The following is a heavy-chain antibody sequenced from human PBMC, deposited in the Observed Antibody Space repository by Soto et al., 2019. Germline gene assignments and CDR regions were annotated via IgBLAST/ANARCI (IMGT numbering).Heavy chain of an antibody. Sequence: QMQLVQSGAEVKKPGASVTVSCKASDYIFTTYGISWVRQAPGQGLEWMGWVSPYRNITNYAQKFQGRVTMTTETSTSTVYMELRSLRSDDTAMYYCARNGERDLGLNYYFYYEMDVWGQGTSVTVSS. V-gene: IGHV1-18*01. CDR2: VSPYRNIT. CDR1: DYIFTTYG. CDR3: ARNGERDLGLNYYFYYEMDV. J-gene: IGHJ6*02. D-gene: IGHD3-10*01.